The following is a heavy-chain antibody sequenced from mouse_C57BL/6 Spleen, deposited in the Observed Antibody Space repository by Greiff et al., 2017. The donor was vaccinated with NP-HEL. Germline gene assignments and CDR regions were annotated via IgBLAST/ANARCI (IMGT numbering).Heavy chain of an antibody. D-gene: IGHD2-3*01. CDR2: IDPSDSYT. V-gene: IGHV1-59*01. J-gene: IGHJ4*01. CDR3: AKVMGGYYPLDAMDY. CDR1: GYTFTSYW. Sequence: QVQLQQPGAELVRPGTSVKLSCKASGYTFTSYWMHWVKQRPGQGLEWIGVIDPSDSYTNYNQKFKGKATLTVDTSSSTAYMQLSSLTSEDSAVYYCAKVMGGYYPLDAMDYWGQGTSVTVSS.